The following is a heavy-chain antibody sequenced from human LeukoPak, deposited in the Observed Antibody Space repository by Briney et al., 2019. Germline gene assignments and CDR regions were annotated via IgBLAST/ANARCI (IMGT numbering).Heavy chain of an antibody. CDR3: AKGNWNKLEVFDY. Sequence: GGSLRLSCAASGFIFSNYAMSWVRQAPGKGLEWVSGIRSSGDSTYYADSVKGRFTISRDNSKNTLYLQMNGLRAEDTALYYCAKGNWNKLEVFDYWGQGTLVTVSS. D-gene: IGHD1/OR15-1a*01. CDR1: GFIFSNYA. CDR2: IRSSGDST. V-gene: IGHV3-23*01. J-gene: IGHJ4*02.